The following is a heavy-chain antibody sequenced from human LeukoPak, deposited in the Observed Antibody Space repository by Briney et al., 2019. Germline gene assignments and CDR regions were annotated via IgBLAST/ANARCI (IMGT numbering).Heavy chain of an antibody. J-gene: IGHJ4*02. D-gene: IGHD5-18*01. CDR2: FDPEDGET. CDR1: GGTFSSYA. V-gene: IGHV1-24*01. CDR3: ATLYSYGYFDY. Sequence: ASVKVSCKASGGTFSSYAISWVRQAPGKGLEWMGGFDPEDGETIYAQKFQGRVTMTEDTSTDTAYMELSSLRSEDTAVYYCATLYSYGYFDYWGQGTLVTVSS.